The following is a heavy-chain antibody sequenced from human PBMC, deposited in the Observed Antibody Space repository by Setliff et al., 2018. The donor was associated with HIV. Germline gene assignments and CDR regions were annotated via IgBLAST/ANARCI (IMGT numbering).Heavy chain of an antibody. CDR1: GGSISSSTYY. V-gene: IGHV4-39*07. CDR3: ARDEWGQWMVHWYFDL. J-gene: IGHJ2*01. D-gene: IGHD6-19*01. CDR2: IYYSGKT. Sequence: PSETLSLTCTVSGGSISSSTYYWGWIRQPPGKGLEWIGSIYYSGKTNYNPSLKSRVTISIDTSKNQFSLKLSSVTAADTAVYYCARDEWGQWMVHWYFDLWGRGTVVTVSS.